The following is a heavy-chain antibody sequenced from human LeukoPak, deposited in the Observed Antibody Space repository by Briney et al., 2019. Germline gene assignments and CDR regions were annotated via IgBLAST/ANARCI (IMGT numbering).Heavy chain of an antibody. CDR2: ISYDGSNK. CDR3: ARVLPPDDY. Sequence: GGSLRLSCAASGFTFSSYGMHWVRQAPGKGLEWVAVISYDGSNKYYADSVKGRFTISRDNSKNTLYLQTNSLRAEDTAVYYCARVLPPDDYWGQGTLVTVSS. D-gene: IGHD2/OR15-2a*01. V-gene: IGHV3-30*03. J-gene: IGHJ4*02. CDR1: GFTFSSYG.